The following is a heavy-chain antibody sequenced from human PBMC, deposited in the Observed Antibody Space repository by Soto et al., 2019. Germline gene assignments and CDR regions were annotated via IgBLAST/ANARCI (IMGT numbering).Heavy chain of an antibody. J-gene: IGHJ3*02. V-gene: IGHV3-30*18. CDR1: GFTFSSYG. D-gene: IGHD6-19*01. CDR2: ISYDGSNK. CDR3: AKDPTNEIAVAVDAFDI. Sequence: QVQLVESGGGVVQPGRSLRLSCAASGFTFSSYGMHWVRQAPGKGLEWVAVISYDGSNKYYADSVKGRFTISRDNSKNTLYLQMNSLRAEDTAVYYCAKDPTNEIAVAVDAFDIWGQGTMVTVSS.